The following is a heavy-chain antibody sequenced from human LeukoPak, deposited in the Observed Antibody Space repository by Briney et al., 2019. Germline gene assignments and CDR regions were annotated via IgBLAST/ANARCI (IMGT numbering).Heavy chain of an antibody. CDR2: IYYSGST. CDR3: AREIAARPGYNWFDP. Sequence: TSETLSLTCTVSGGSISSYYWSWIRQPPGKGLEWIGYIYYSGSTNYNPSLKSRVTISVDTSKNQFSLKLSSVTAADTAVYYCAREIAARPGYNWFDPWGQGTLVTVSS. D-gene: IGHD6-6*01. CDR1: GGSISSYY. V-gene: IGHV4-59*01. J-gene: IGHJ5*02.